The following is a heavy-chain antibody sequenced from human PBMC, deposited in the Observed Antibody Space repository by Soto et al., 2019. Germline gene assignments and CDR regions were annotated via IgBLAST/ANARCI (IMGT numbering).Heavy chain of an antibody. CDR3: ARDSRYCTDSGCSIMRDAFDV. CDR1: HFSVTNNKY. J-gene: IGHJ3*01. V-gene: IGHV4-4*02. Sequence: QVLLQESGPGLVKPSGTLYLTCTVSHFSVTNNKYWSWVRQSPGEPLEWIGEIYHSGTTYYNPSLSSRVSMSMDKSKNQISLILTSVTAADTAVYYCARDSRYCTDSGCSIMRDAFDVWGQGTLVTVSS. D-gene: IGHD2-15*01. CDR2: IYHSGTT.